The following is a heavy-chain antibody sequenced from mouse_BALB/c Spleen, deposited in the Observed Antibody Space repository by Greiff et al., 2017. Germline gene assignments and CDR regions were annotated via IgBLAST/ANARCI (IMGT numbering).Heavy chain of an antibody. CDR2: IDPYDSDT. CDR1: GYTFTSYW. V-gene: IGHV1-74*01. J-gene: IGHJ3*01. D-gene: IGHD1-1*02. CDR3: ASGGNYVAY. Sequence: VQLQQPGAELVRPGASVKLSCKASGYTFTSYWMNWVKQRPEQGLEWIGRIDPYDSDTHYNQKFKDKAILTVDKSSSTAYMQRSSLTAEDSAVYCCASGGNYVAYWGQGTLVTVSA.